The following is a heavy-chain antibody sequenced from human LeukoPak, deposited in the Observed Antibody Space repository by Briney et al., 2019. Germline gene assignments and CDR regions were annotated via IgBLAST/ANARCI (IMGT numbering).Heavy chain of an antibody. CDR1: GFTFSSCG. V-gene: IGHV3-30*18. J-gene: IGHJ4*02. Sequence: GRSVRLSCAASGFTFSSCGMHWVRQAPATGLEWVAVISYNGSYKYYAHSVKGRFTITRDNSKNTLYLQTDSVRAEDTSVYYCAKYDYYGSGSPPFDYWGRGTLVTVSS. CDR2: ISYNGSYK. D-gene: IGHD3-10*01. CDR3: AKYDYYGSGSPPFDY.